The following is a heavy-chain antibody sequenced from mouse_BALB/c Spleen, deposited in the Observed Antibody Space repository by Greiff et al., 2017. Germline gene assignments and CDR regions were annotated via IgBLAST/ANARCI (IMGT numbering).Heavy chain of an antibody. CDR2: INPSNGGT. CDR1: GYTFTSYY. V-gene: IGHV1S81*02. Sequence: QLQQPGAELVKPGASVKLSCKASGYTFTSYYMYWVKQRPGQGLEWIGGINPSNGGTNFNEKFKSKATLTVDKSSSTAYMQLSSLSSEDSAVYFCARGGFAYWGQGTLVTVSA. CDR3: ARGGFAY. J-gene: IGHJ3*01.